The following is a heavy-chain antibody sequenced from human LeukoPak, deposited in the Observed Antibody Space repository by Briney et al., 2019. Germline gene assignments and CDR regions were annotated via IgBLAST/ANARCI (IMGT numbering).Heavy chain of an antibody. CDR3: AREPLTTVVTPFDC. J-gene: IGHJ4*02. V-gene: IGHV4-34*01. D-gene: IGHD4-23*01. CDR2: INHSGIT. Sequence: SETLSLTCALYGGSFSDYYWSWIRQPPGKGLEWIGEINHSGITNYNPSLKSRVSISADTSKNQFSLKLNSVTAADTAVYYCAREPLTTVVTPFDCWGRGTLVTVSS. CDR1: GGSFSDYY.